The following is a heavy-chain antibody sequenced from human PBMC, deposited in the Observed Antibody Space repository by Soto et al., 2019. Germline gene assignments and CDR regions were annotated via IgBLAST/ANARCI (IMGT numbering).Heavy chain of an antibody. D-gene: IGHD6-19*01. CDR1: GYTFTSYY. Sequence: ASVKVSCKASGYTFTSYYIHWVRQAPGQGLEWMGIINPSGGSTSYAQKFQGRVTMTRDTSTSTVYMELSSLRSEDTAVYYCARIPGIAVTGTSWGQGTLVTVSS. CDR2: INPSGGST. CDR3: ARIPGIAVTGTS. J-gene: IGHJ5*02. V-gene: IGHV1-46*01.